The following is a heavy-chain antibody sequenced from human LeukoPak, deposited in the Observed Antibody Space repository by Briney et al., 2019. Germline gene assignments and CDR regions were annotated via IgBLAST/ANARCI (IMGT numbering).Heavy chain of an antibody. CDR1: GVSFDDYY. J-gene: IGHJ4*02. CDR2: INHSGYT. V-gene: IGHV4-34*01. D-gene: IGHD4-17*01. Sequence: PSETLSLTCAGSGVSFDDYYWSWVRQTPGKGLEWIGEINHSGYTNDNPSLKSRVTLSIDTSRKQFSLNLRSVTVADAGTYYCTRMTTGHDYWGQGTLVTVSS. CDR3: TRMTTGHDY.